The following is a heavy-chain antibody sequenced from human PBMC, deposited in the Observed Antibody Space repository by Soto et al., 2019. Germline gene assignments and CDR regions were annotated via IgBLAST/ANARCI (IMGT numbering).Heavy chain of an antibody. CDR2: IYYSGST. D-gene: IGHD3-3*01. CDR3: ARGVPYDFWSGYWFDP. J-gene: IGHJ5*02. CDR1: GGPISGYY. V-gene: IGHV4-59*01. Sequence: PSETLSLTCTVSGGPISGYYWSWIRQPPGKGLEWVAYIYYSGSTNYNPSLKSRVTISVDTSKNQFSLKLNSVTAADTAVYYCARGVPYDFWSGYWFDPWGQGILVTVSS.